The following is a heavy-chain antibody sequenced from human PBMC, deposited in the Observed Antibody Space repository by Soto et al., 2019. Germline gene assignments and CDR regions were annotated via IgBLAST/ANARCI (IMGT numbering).Heavy chain of an antibody. CDR2: IIPVLTTT. CDR1: GDTFSSYT. Sequence: QVQLVQSGAEVKMPGSSVKVSCRASGDTFSSYTVNWLRHAPGRGLEWMGRIIPVLTTTDYAQKFRGRVTITEDKSSNPVYMALTCLSSDDTAVYYCARRRYCGYDCYHKHYYGMDVWAQGTTVTVAS. J-gene: IGHJ6*02. D-gene: IGHD2-21*02. CDR3: ARRRYCGYDCYHKHYYGMDV. V-gene: IGHV1-69*08.